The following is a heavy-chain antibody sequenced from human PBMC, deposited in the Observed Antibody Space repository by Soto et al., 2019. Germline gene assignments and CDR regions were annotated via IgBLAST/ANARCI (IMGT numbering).Heavy chain of an antibody. V-gene: IGHV4-31*02. CDR1: GDSIGGVGY. CDR2: ISSSGST. J-gene: IGHJ5*02. CDR3: ARSGVTGIVIRRHWLDX. Sequence: SLSLTWTVSGDSIGGVGYWSWIRQFPGRGLEWIGCISSSGSTYYNTALNNRLSLSLDTSQNQFSLKLLSVTAADTAIDYCARSGVTGIVIRRHWLDXWGQGTLVTVSX. D-gene: IGHD2-21*02.